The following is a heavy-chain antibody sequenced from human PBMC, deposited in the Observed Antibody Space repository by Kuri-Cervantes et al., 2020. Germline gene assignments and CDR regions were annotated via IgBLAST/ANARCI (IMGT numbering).Heavy chain of an antibody. CDR1: GFTFDDYA. CDR3: VRDLYGAGPF. CDR2: ISWDDGST. Sequence: GGSLRLSCAASGFTFDDYAMHWVRQAPGKGLEWVSLISWDDGSTYYADSVKGRFTISRDNAKNSLYLQMNSLRAEDTAVYYCVRDLYGAGPFWGQGTLVTVSS. D-gene: IGHD4-17*01. V-gene: IGHV3-43D*04. J-gene: IGHJ4*02.